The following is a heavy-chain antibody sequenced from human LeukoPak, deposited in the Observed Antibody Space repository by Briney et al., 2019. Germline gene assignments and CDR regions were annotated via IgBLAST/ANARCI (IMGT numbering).Heavy chain of an antibody. V-gene: IGHV3-21*01. CDR1: GFTFSSHS. D-gene: IGHD1-26*01. CDR3: ARGEGGGDYYYYYMDV. Sequence: GGSLRLSCAASGFTFSSHSMNWVRQAPGKGLEWVSSISSSSYIYYADSVKGRFTISRDNAKNSLYLQMNSLRAEDTAVYYCARGEGGGDYYYYYMDVWGKGTTVTVSS. CDR2: ISSSSYI. J-gene: IGHJ6*03.